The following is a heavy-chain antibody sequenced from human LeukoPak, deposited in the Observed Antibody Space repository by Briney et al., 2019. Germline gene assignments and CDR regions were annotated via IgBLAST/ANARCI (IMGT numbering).Heavy chain of an antibody. CDR3: AKDRPSSGWYKGYLPGDLN. V-gene: IGHV1-69*13. CDR1: GGTFSSYA. D-gene: IGHD6-19*01. Sequence: SVKVSCKASGGTFSSYAISWVRQAPGQGLEWMGGIIPIFGTANYAQKFQGRVTITADESTSTAYMELSSLRSEDTAVYYCAKDRPSSGWYKGYLPGDLNWGQGTLVTVSS. CDR2: IIPIFGTA. J-gene: IGHJ4*02.